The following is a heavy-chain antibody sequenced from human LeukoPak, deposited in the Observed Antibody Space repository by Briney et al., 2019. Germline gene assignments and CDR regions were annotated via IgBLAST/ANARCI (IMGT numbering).Heavy chain of an antibody. Sequence: SETLSLTCTVSGGSISSSSYYWGWIRQPPGKGLEWIGSIYYSGSTYYNPSLKSRVTISVDTSKNQFSLNLSSVTAADTAVYYCARVSQDYDSSGYSYFYFYMDVWGKGTTVTVSS. CDR3: ARVSQDYDSSGYSYFYFYMDV. V-gene: IGHV4-39*07. J-gene: IGHJ6*03. CDR1: GGSISSSSYY. CDR2: IYYSGST. D-gene: IGHD3-22*01.